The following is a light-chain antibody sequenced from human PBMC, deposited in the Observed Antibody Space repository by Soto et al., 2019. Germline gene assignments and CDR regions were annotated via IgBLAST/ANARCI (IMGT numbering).Light chain of an antibody. V-gene: IGLV1-44*01. CDR2: SNN. CDR3: AVWDDSLNGWV. J-gene: IGLJ3*02. CDR1: SSNIGSNT. Sequence: QSVLTQPPSASGTPGQRVTISCSGSSSNIGSNTVNWYQQLPGTAPKLLIYSNNQQPSGVPDRFSGSKSGTSASLAISGLQSEDEADYYCAVWDDSLNGWVFGGGTKLTVL.